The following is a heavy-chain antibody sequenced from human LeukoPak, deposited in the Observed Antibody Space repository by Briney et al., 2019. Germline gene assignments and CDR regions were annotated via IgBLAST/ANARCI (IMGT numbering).Heavy chain of an antibody. CDR1: GGSFGRYA. CDR2: IVPILGTA. V-gene: IGHV1-69*13. Sequence: GASVKVSCKAPGGSFGRYAISWVRQAPGQGLEWMGGIVPILGTANYAQKFQGRVTITADDSTGTAYMELTSLRSADTAVYYCARSQGYSYGSSYWGRGTLVTVSS. D-gene: IGHD5-18*01. CDR3: ARSQGYSYGSSY. J-gene: IGHJ4*02.